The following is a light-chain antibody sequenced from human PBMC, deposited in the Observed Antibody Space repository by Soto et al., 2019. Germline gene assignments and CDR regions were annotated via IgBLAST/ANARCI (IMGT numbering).Light chain of an antibody. V-gene: IGLV2-14*03. CDR2: DVS. J-gene: IGLJ2*01. Sequence: QSALTKPASVSGSPGQSITVSCIGTSGDVGGYNYVSWYQQHPGKAPKLMIHDVSDRPSGVSNRFSGSKSGNTASLTISGLRAEDEAYYYCSSYASSNTQVFGGGTKVTVL. CDR3: SSYASSNTQV. CDR1: SGDVGGYNY.